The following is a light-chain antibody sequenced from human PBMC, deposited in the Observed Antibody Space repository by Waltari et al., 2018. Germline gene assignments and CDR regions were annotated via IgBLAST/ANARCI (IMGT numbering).Light chain of an antibody. J-gene: IGLJ1*01. Sequence: QSALTQPSSVSGSPDQPITISCSGTHSDVGVYDFVAWYQQHPGKAPHLIIYEVSNRPSGISNRFSASKSGNTASLTISGLQAEDEADYYCSSYTTSSAPGVFGTGTRVTVL. CDR3: SSYTTSSAPGV. V-gene: IGLV2-14*01. CDR2: EVS. CDR1: HSDVGVYDF.